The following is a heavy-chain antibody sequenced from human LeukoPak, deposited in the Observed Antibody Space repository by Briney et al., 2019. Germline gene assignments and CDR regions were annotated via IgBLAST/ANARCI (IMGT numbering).Heavy chain of an antibody. J-gene: IGHJ4*02. CDR2: IIPIFGTA. CDR3: ASHRTYYYDSDY. CDR1: GGTFSSYA. Sequence: GASVKVSCKASGGTFSSYAISWVRQAPGQGLEWMGRIIPIFGTANYAQKLQGRVTITTDESTSTAYMELSSLRSEDTAVYYCASHRTYYYDSDYWGQGTLVTVSS. D-gene: IGHD3-22*01. V-gene: IGHV1-69*05.